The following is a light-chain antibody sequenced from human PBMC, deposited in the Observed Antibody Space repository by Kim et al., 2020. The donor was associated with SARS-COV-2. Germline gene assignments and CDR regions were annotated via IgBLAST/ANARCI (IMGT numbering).Light chain of an antibody. CDR3: LRGHAFPLT. Sequence: DIQMTQSPSSVSASVGDRATITCRASHNINNWLAWYQQKPRRAPKLLIYDASAVRSGVPSRFSGSGSGTDFTLTITTLQPEDCATYFCLRGHAFPLTFGGGTQVEIK. J-gene: IGKJ4*01. CDR2: DAS. V-gene: IGKV1-12*01. CDR1: HNINNW.